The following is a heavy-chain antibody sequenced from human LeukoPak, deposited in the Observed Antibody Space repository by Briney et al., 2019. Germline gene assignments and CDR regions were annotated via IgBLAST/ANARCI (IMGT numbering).Heavy chain of an antibody. V-gene: IGHV3-48*01. D-gene: IGHD2-15*01. CDR2: INTVSGTI. CDR1: GFTFSSYS. Sequence: GGSLRLSCAASGFTFSSYSMNWVRQAPGRGLEWVSYINTVSGTINYAESVKGRFTISRDNAKNSLYLQMNNLRAEDTAVYYCARDSSYSFDYWGQGTLVTVSS. J-gene: IGHJ4*02. CDR3: ARDSSYSFDY.